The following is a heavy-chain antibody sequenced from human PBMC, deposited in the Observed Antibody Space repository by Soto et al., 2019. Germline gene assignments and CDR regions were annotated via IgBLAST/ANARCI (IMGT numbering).Heavy chain of an antibody. CDR1: GFTFSSYG. J-gene: IGHJ6*02. D-gene: IGHD3-16*01. V-gene: IGHV3-33*01. Sequence: GGSLRLSCAASGFTFSSYGMHWVCQAPGKGLEWVAVIWYDGSNKYYADSVKGRFTISRDNSKNTLYLQMNSLRAEDTAVYYCARPRVMGALYGMDVWGQGTTVTVSS. CDR3: ARPRVMGALYGMDV. CDR2: IWYDGSNK.